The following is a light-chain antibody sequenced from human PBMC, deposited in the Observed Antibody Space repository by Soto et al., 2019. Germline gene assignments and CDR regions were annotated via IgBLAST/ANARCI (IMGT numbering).Light chain of an antibody. CDR2: DTS. CDR3: QQRSNWIT. J-gene: IGKJ5*01. V-gene: IGKV3-11*01. CDR1: QSVSRY. Sequence: EIVLTQSPATLSLSPGERATLSFRASQSVSRYLAWYQQKPGQAPRLLMYDTSYRATGIPARFSGSGSGTDFTLTISSLEPEDFAVYYCQQRSNWITFGQGTRLEIK.